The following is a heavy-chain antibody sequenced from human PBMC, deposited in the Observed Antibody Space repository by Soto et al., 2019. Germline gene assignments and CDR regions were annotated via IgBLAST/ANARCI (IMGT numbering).Heavy chain of an antibody. J-gene: IGHJ6*02. V-gene: IGHV1-69*13. D-gene: IGHD4-17*01. CDR1: GYRFTSYG. CDR3: ARGDATKIVVTTYYAMDV. CDR2: IIPVFGTA. Sequence: SVKVSCKASGYRFTSYGISWVRQAPGQGLEWMGGIIPVFGTANYAQKFQGRVTITADESTNIVYMDVTSLRSEDTAVYYCARGDATKIVVTTYYAMDVWGQGTTVTVSS.